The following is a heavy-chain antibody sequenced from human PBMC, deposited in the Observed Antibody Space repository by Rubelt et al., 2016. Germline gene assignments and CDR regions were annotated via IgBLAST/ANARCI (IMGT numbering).Heavy chain of an antibody. CDR2: IYSGGPT. CDR1: GFTVSSNY. D-gene: IGHD2-8*01. J-gene: IGHJ4*02. Sequence: VQLLDSGGGLVQPGGSLRLSCATSGFTVSSNYMSWVRQTPGKGLEWVSIIYSGGPTYYADSVKDRFTISRDNSKNTLSLQMKNLRAEDTAIYYGARRKCCSYGDPVWTDYWGQGTLVTVS. CDR3: ARRKCCSYGDPVWTDY. V-gene: IGHV3-66*01.